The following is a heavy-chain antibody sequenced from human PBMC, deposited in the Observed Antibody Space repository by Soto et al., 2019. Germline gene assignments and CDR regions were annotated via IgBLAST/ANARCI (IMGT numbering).Heavy chain of an antibody. V-gene: IGHV4-39*01. D-gene: IGHD2-2*01. CDR3: ARNWNLALVPAAYFDS. J-gene: IGHJ4*02. CDR1: NDSVLTSIYY. Sequence: SETLSLTCTVSNDSVLTSIYYWAWIRQPPGKGLEWIGTVYYTGTTYYNPSLQSRVTISIDTSKNQFSLNLDSVTAADTAVYYCARNWNLALVPAAYFDSWGQGTMVTVSS. CDR2: VYYTGTT.